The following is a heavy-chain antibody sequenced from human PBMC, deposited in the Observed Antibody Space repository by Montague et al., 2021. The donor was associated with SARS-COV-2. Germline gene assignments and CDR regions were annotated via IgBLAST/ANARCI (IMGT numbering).Heavy chain of an antibody. CDR1: GFTVSSYA. D-gene: IGHD3-16*02. V-gene: IGHV3-30*04. CDR3: ARDNYDYVWGSYRYIY. Sequence: SLRLSCAASGFTVSSYALHWVRQAPGKGLGWVAVISYDGSNQYYSYSXXVLFPISRDNSKNTLYLQMNSLRAEDTAVYYCARDNYDYVWGSYRYIYWGQGTLVTVSS. J-gene: IGHJ4*02. CDR2: ISYDGSNQ.